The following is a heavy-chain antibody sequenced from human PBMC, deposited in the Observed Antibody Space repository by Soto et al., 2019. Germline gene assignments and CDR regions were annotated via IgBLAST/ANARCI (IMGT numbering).Heavy chain of an antibody. CDR2: ISAYNGNT. Sequence: GASVKVSCKASGYTFTNYGFTWVRQAPGQGLEWMGWISAYNGNTNYAQKLQGRVTMTTDTSTSTAYMELRSLRSDDTAVYYCASGEGTGSDAFDIWGQGTRVTVSS. V-gene: IGHV1-18*01. CDR3: ASGEGTGSDAFDI. CDR1: GYTFTNYG. J-gene: IGHJ3*02. D-gene: IGHD3-9*01.